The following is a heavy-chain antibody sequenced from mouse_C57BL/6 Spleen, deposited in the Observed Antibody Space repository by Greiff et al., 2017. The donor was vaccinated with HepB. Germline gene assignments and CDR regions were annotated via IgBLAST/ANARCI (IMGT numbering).Heavy chain of an antibody. Sequence: VQLQQPGAELVKPGASVKLSCKASGYTFTSYWMHWVQQRPGQGLEWIGKIHPNSGSTNYNEKFKSKATLTVDKSSSTAYMQLSSLTSEDSAVYYCASRVIATGYFDYWGKGTTLTVSS. CDR1: GYTFTSYW. V-gene: IGHV1-64*01. CDR3: ASRVIATGYFDY. J-gene: IGHJ2*01. CDR2: IHPNSGST. D-gene: IGHD1-1*01.